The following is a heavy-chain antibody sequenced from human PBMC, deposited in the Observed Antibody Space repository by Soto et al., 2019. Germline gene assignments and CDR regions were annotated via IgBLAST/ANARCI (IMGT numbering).Heavy chain of an antibody. J-gene: IGHJ4*02. Sequence: EVQLVESGGGLVQPGGSVRLSCAASGFTFSSYAMSWVRQAPGKGLEWVSGVSGSGGSRYYADSVKGRFTISRDNSKNTLYLQMNSLRDEDTAVYYCARDRLKGYSSSWYKDYWGQVTLVTVSS. CDR3: ARDRLKGYSSSWYKDY. D-gene: IGHD6-13*01. CDR2: VSGSGGSR. CDR1: GFTFSSYA. V-gene: IGHV3-23*04.